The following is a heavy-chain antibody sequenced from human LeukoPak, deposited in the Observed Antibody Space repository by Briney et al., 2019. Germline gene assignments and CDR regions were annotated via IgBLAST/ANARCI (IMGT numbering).Heavy chain of an antibody. V-gene: IGHV3-23*01. D-gene: IGHD3-10*01. CDR3: AKDGTKSTSYHFVY. CDR2: ISGSGGST. J-gene: IGHJ4*02. Sequence: GGSLRLSCAASGFTFSSYAMSWVRQAPGKGLEWVSAISGSGGSTYYADSVKGRFSISRDNSKNTLYLQMNSLRAEDTAVYYCAKDGTKSTSYHFVYWGQGTLVTVSS. CDR1: GFTFSSYA.